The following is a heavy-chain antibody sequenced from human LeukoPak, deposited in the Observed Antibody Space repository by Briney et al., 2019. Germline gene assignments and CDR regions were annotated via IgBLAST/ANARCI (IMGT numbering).Heavy chain of an antibody. Sequence: SETLSLTCTVSGGSISSSSYYWGWIRQPPGKGLEWIGSIYYSGSTYYNPSLKSRVTISVDTSKNQFSLKLSSVTAADTAVYYCARTITMVRGVIAYYMDVWGKGTTVTVSS. CDR2: IYYSGST. CDR3: ARTITMVRGVIAYYMDV. V-gene: IGHV4-39*07. D-gene: IGHD3-10*01. J-gene: IGHJ6*03. CDR1: GGSISSSSYY.